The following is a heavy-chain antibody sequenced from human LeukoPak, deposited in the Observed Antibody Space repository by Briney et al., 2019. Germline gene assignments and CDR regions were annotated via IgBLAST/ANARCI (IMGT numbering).Heavy chain of an antibody. Sequence: GGSLRLSCAASGFTFSDYSMNWVRQAPGKGLEWVSYINSGSSTIYYADSVKGRFTISRDNAKNSLYLQMNSLGHEDTAVYYCARDVHFDYWGQGTLVTVSS. CDR3: ARDVHFDY. J-gene: IGHJ4*02. CDR2: INSGSSTI. V-gene: IGHV3-48*02. CDR1: GFTFSDYS.